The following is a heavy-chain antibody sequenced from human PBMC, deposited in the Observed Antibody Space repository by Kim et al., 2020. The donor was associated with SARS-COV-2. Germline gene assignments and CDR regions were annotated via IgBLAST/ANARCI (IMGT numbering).Heavy chain of an antibody. Sequence: ASVKVSCKASGYTFTSYAMNWVRQAPGQGLEWMGWINTNTGNPTYAQGFTGRFVFSLDTSVSMAYLQISSLKAEDTAVYYCARGGGVLWFGELFGPYYYYGMDVWGQGTTVTVSS. CDR1: GYTFTSYA. CDR2: INTNTGNP. D-gene: IGHD3-10*01. J-gene: IGHJ6*02. V-gene: IGHV7-4-1*04. CDR3: ARGGGVLWFGELFGPYYYYGMDV.